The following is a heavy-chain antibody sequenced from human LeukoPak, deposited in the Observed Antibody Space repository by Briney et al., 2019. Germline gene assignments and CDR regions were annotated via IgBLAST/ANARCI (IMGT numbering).Heavy chain of an antibody. V-gene: IGHV1-2*02. J-gene: IGHJ4*02. CDR1: GYTFTGYY. Sequence: GASVKVSCKASGYTFTGYYMHWVRQAPGQGLEWMGWINPNSGGTNYAQKFQGRVTMTRDTSISTAYMELSRLRSDDTAVYYCARVKSYYDSSGYHFVYWGQGTLVTVSS. D-gene: IGHD3-22*01. CDR2: INPNSGGT. CDR3: ARVKSYYDSSGYHFVY.